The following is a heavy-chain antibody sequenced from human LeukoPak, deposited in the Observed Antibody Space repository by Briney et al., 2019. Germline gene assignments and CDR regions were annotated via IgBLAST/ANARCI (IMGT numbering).Heavy chain of an antibody. CDR3: ARRYSSGWYDAFDI. Sequence: ASVKVSCKASGYTFTVYYMHWVRQAPGQGLEWMGWINPNSGDTNYAQKFQGRVTMTRDTSISTAYTELSRLRSDDTAVYYCARRYSSGWYDAFDIWGQGTMVTVSS. V-gene: IGHV1-2*02. D-gene: IGHD6-19*01. CDR1: GYTFTVYY. J-gene: IGHJ3*02. CDR2: INPNSGDT.